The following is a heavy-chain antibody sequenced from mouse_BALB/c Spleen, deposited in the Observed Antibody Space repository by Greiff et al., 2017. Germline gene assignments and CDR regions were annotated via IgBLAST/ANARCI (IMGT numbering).Heavy chain of an antibody. V-gene: IGHV10-1*02. CDR1: GFTFNTYA. Sequence: DVMLVESGGGLVQPKGSLKLSCAASGFTFNTYAMNWVRQAPGKGLEWVARIRSKSNNYATYYADSVKDRFTISRDDSQSMLYLQMNNLKTEDTAMYYCVRHDYGCDYWGQGTTLTVSS. J-gene: IGHJ2*01. CDR3: VRHDYGCDY. CDR2: IRSKSNNYAT. D-gene: IGHD1-2*01.